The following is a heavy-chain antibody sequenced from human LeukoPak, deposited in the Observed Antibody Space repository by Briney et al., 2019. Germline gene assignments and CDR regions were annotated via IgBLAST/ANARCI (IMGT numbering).Heavy chain of an antibody. J-gene: IGHJ6*02. CDR3: ASFRGGSGSYPYYYYGMDV. CDR2: VYYDGIN. V-gene: IGHV4-39*07. D-gene: IGHD3-10*01. CDR1: GGSINNTLFY. Sequence: SETLSLTCTVSGGSINNTLFYWGWIRQPPGKGLEWIGTVYYDGINYSSPSLKSRVATSVDTSKNQFSLKLSSVTAADTAVYYCASFRGGSGSYPYYYYGMDVWGQGTTVTVSS.